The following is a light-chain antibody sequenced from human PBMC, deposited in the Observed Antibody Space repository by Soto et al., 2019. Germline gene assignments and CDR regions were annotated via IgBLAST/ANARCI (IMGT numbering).Light chain of an antibody. CDR3: QQYSTYSWT. CDR2: KAS. Sequence: DIQMTQSPSTLSASVGDRVTISCRASQSISSWLAWYQQKPGKAPNLVIYKASTLQSGVPSRFSGSGYGTDFTLTISSLQPDDFATYYCQQYSTYSWTFGQGTKVDIK. V-gene: IGKV1-5*03. CDR1: QSISSW. J-gene: IGKJ1*01.